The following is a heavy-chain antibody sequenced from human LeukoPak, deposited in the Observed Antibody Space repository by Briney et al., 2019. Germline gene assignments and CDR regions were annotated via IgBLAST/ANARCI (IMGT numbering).Heavy chain of an antibody. CDR3: ARDPPYYDSSGYYYDY. CDR2: FSGSSIYI. CDR1: GFTFSTYS. V-gene: IGHV3-21*01. Sequence: GGSLRLSCAASGFTFSTYSMNWVRQAPGKGLEWVSSFSGSSIYIYYADSVKGRFTISRDNAKNSLYLQMNSLRAEDTAVYYCARDPPYYDSSGYYYDYWGQRTLVTVSS. D-gene: IGHD3-22*01. J-gene: IGHJ4*02.